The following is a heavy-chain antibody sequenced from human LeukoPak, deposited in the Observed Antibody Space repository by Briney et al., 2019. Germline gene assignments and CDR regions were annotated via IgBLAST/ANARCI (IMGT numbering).Heavy chain of an antibody. D-gene: IGHD3-22*01. Sequence: PGGSLRLSCAASGFSFSSYAMTWVRPTPGKGLEWVSVISAGSVSTYYADSVKGRFTISRDNSNYTLFLQMTSLRAEDTAVYYCAKDIAFSSGYNAFDMWGQGTMVTVSS. CDR2: ISAGSVST. V-gene: IGHV3-23*01. CDR1: GFSFSSYA. J-gene: IGHJ3*02. CDR3: AKDIAFSSGYNAFDM.